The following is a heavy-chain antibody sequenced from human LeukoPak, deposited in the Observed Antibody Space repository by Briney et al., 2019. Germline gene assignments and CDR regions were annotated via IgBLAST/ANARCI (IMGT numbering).Heavy chain of an antibody. Sequence: SVKVSCKASGGTFSSYAISWVRQAPGQGLEWMGGIIPIFGTANYAQKFQDRVTITADKSTSTAYMELSSLRSEDTAVYYCARVWRVGWYYFDYWGQGTLVTVSS. V-gene: IGHV1-69*06. CDR3: ARVWRVGWYYFDY. CDR1: GGTFSSYA. CDR2: IIPIFGTA. D-gene: IGHD6-19*01. J-gene: IGHJ4*02.